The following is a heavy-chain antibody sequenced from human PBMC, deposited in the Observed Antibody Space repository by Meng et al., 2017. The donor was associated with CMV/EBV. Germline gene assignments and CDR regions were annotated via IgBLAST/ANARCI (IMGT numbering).Heavy chain of an antibody. V-gene: IGHV4-30-4*08. CDR2: IYYSGST. J-gene: IGHJ4*02. D-gene: IGHD3-3*01. Sequence: VQGQESGPGMGKPSQTPSRTFTVSGVSISSGDYYWSWIRQPPGKGLEWIGYIYYSGSTYYNPSLKSRVTISVDTSKNQFSLKLSSVTAADTAVYYCARDNRRGGVDYWGQGTLVTVSS. CDR1: GVSISSGDYY. CDR3: ARDNRRGGVDY.